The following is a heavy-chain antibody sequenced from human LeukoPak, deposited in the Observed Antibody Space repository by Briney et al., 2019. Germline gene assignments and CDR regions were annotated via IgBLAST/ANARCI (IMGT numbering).Heavy chain of an antibody. CDR3: ARAPDKGAAIDY. Sequence: NPSETLSLTCSVSGGSFSSYFWSWIRQPPGKGLEWIGYIDYTGNTNYEPSLKSRVTISLDTSKNQFSLKLSSVTAADTAVYYCARAPDKGAAIDYWGQGTLVTVSS. J-gene: IGHJ4*02. CDR2: IDYTGNT. D-gene: IGHD1-26*01. V-gene: IGHV4-59*01. CDR1: GGSFSSYF.